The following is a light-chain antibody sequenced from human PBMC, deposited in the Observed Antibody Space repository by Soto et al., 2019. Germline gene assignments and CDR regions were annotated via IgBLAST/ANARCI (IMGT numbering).Light chain of an antibody. CDR1: QSVSSSF. V-gene: IGKV3-20*01. CDR2: GAS. CDR3: QQYGSSPPWT. J-gene: IGKJ1*01. Sequence: EIVLTQSPGTLSLSPGERATLSCRDSQSVSSSFLAWYQQKPGQAPRLLIYGASIRATGIPDRFSGSGSGTDFTLTISRLEPEDFAVYYCQQYGSSPPWTFGQGTKVEIK.